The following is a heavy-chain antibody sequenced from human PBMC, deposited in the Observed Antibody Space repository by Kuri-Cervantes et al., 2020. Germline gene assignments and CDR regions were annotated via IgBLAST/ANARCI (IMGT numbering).Heavy chain of an antibody. CDR3: ATSGEYGDFDY. J-gene: IGHJ4*02. CDR2: ISYDGSNK. Sequence: GGSLRLSCAASGFTFSSYAMHWVRQAPGKGLEWVAIISYDGSNKYYADSVEGRLTISRDNSKNTLYLQMNSLRAEDTAVYYCATSGEYGDFDYWGQGTLVTVSS. CDR1: GFTFSSYA. D-gene: IGHD3-10*01. V-gene: IGHV3-30-3*01.